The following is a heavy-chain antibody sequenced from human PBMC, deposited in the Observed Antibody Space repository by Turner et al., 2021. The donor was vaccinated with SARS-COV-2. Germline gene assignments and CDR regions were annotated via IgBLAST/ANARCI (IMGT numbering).Heavy chain of an antibody. CDR3: AADCTSASCYSRNADY. J-gene: IGHJ4*02. CDR2: ISASGGDT. CDR1: GFTFSNFD. Sequence: EVQLLESGGGLLQPGGSLRLSCAVSGFTFSNFDMTWVRQAPGRGLEWVSAISASGGDTHYADSVKGRFTISRDNSKSTLYLQVNSLRAEDTAMYYCAADCTSASCYSRNADYWGQGTLVTVSS. V-gene: IGHV3-23*01. D-gene: IGHD2-2*01.